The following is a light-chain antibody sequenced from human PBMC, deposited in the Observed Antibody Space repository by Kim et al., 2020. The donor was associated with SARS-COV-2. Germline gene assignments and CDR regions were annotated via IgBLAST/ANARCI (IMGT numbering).Light chain of an antibody. V-gene: IGLV2-14*03. J-gene: IGLJ1*01. Sequence: GQSITISCTGTSSDVGGYNYVSWYQQHPGKAPKLIIHGVTNRPSGVSIRSSGSKSGNTASLTISGLQAEDEADYYCSSYTSTSTLVFGTGTKVTVL. CDR1: SSDVGGYNY. CDR3: SSYTSTSTLV. CDR2: GVT.